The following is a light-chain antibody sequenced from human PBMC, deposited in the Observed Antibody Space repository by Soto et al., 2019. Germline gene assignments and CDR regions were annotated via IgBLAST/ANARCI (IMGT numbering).Light chain of an antibody. CDR3: QQTYNNPLT. V-gene: IGKV1-39*01. J-gene: IGKJ4*01. CDR2: AAS. Sequence: DIQMTQSPSSLSASEGDRVTITCRASQSIGKYLSWFQQTTGNPPKILIYAASGLQSGVPSRFSGSGSGTDFTLPLNSLQREDFETYYCQQTYNNPLTFGGGTKVDIK. CDR1: QSIGKY.